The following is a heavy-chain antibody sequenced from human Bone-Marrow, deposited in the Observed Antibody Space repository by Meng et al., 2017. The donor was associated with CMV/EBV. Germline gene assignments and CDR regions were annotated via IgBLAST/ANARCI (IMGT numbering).Heavy chain of an antibody. J-gene: IGHJ4*02. CDR2: IYSGGST. V-gene: IGHV3-53*01. CDR1: GFTVSSNY. Sequence: GESLKISCAASGFTVSSNYMSWVRQAPGKGLEWVSVIYSGGSTYYADSVEGRFTISRDNSKNTLYLQMNSLRAEDTAVYYCARGASLDYWGQGTLVTVSS. CDR3: ARGASLDY. D-gene: IGHD6-6*01.